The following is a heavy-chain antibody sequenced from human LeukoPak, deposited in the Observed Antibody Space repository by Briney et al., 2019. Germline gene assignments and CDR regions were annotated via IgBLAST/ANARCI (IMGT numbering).Heavy chain of an antibody. CDR3: ARELWETHDY. J-gene: IGHJ4*02. D-gene: IGHD1-26*01. CDR2: ISYDGSNK. CDR1: GFTFSSYA. Sequence: GRSLRLPCAASGFTFSSYAMHWVRQAPGKGLEWVAVISYDGSNKYYADSVKGRFTIPRDNSKNTLYLQMNSLRAEDTAVYYCARELWETHDYWGQGTLVTVSS. V-gene: IGHV3-30-3*01.